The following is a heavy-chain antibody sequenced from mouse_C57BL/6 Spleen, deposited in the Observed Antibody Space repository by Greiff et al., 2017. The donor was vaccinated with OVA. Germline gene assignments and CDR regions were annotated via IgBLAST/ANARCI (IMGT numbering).Heavy chain of an antibody. J-gene: IGHJ4*01. D-gene: IGHD1-1*01. CDR2: ISSGSSTI. Sequence: EVNVVESGGGLVKPGGSLKLSCAASGFTFSDYGMHWVRQAPEKGLEWVAYISSGSSTIYYADTVKGRFTFSRDNAKNTLFLQMTSLSAEDTAMYYCARHGSSSYYAMDYWGQGTSVTVSS. CDR1: GFTFSDYG. V-gene: IGHV5-17*01. CDR3: ARHGSSSYYAMDY.